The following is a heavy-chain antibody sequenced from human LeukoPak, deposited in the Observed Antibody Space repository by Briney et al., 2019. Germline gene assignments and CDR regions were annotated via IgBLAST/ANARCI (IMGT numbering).Heavy chain of an antibody. V-gene: IGHV3-66*01. CDR2: MYTGGGR. D-gene: IGHD2-21*02. J-gene: IGHJ4*02. CDR3: TRGQSYCGADCYSD. CDR1: GFSVSNYY. Sequence: GGSLRLSCAASGFSVSNYYMSWVRQPPGKGLEWISVMYTGGGRYYGDSVKGRFTISRDNSKNTVFLQMNSLRVEDTALYYCTRGQSYCGADCYSDWGQGTLVTVSS.